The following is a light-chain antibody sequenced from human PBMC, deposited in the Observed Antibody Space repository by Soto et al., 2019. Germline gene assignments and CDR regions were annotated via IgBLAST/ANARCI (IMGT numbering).Light chain of an antibody. Sequence: QSVLTQPASVSGSPGQSITISCTGTSSDVGSYNLVSWYQQHPGKAPKLMIYEDSKRPSGVSNRFSGSKSGNTASLTISGLQAEDEADCYCRSFAGSSTFVVFGGGTKVTVL. CDR2: EDS. CDR3: RSFAGSSTFVV. V-gene: IGLV2-23*02. CDR1: SSDVGSYNL. J-gene: IGLJ2*01.